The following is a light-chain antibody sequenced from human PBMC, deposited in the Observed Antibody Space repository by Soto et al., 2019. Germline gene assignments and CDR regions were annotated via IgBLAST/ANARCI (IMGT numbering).Light chain of an antibody. V-gene: IGKV1-33*01. CDR2: DTS. J-gene: IGKJ2*01. Sequence: DIQMTQSPSSLSASVGGGVTITCKASQDIRKDLNWYQQKPGNPPKLLIYDTSNLETGVPTTFTGSGSGRDFTLTISSIQPEDVATYYCQQYDSLPYTFGQGTKLEIK. CDR3: QQYDSLPYT. CDR1: QDIRKD.